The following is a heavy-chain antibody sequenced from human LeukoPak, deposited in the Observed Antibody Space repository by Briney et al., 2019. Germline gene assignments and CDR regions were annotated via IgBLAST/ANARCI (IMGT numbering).Heavy chain of an antibody. CDR1: GGSISSYY. CDR3: ARHVGHYYGSGRIDAFDI. V-gene: IGHV4-59*08. CDR2: IYYSGST. D-gene: IGHD3-10*01. J-gene: IGHJ3*02. Sequence: PSETLSLTCTVSGGSISSYYWSWLRQPPGKGLEWIGYIYYSGSTNYNPSLKSRVTISVDTSKNQFSLKLSSVTAADTAVYYCARHVGHYYGSGRIDAFDIWGQGTMVTVSS.